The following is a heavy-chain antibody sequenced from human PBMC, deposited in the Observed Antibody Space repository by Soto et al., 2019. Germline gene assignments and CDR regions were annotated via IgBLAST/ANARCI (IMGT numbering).Heavy chain of an antibody. CDR2: ISPKSGSI. J-gene: IGHJ6*02. CDR1: GYTFTRNG. D-gene: IGHD3-22*01. V-gene: IGHV1-18*01. CDR3: VKDRDSNSWPSRDV. Sequence: ASVKVSCKTSGYTFTRNGISWVRQAPGQGLEWMGWISPKSGSIKYAQKFQGRVIMTTDTSTSTAYMELRSLRSDDTAVYYCVKDRDSNSWPSRDVWGPGTTVTVSS.